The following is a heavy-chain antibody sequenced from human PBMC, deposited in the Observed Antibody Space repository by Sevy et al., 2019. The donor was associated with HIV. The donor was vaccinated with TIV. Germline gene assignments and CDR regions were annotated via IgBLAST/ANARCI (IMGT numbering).Heavy chain of an antibody. D-gene: IGHD7-27*01. CDR3: AKFAGDFPHFDF. V-gene: IGHV3-23*01. J-gene: IGHJ4*02. Sequence: GGSLRLSCAASGFTFSTYSMTWVRQAPRKGLEWVSAISDTGTSTYYTDSVEGRFTISRDNSKSTLFLHMNSLRAEDTALYYCAKFAGDFPHFDFWGLGILVTVSS. CDR2: ISDTGTST. CDR1: GFTFSTYS.